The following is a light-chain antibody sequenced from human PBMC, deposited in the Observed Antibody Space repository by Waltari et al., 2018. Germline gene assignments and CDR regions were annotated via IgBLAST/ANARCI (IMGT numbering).Light chain of an antibody. Sequence: DIVMTQSPDSLAVSLGERATINCKSSQSVLSSSNNKNYLAWFQQKPGQPPKLLIYWASTRESGVPDRFSGSGSETDFTLTISSLQAEDVAVYFCQQYYTPPWTFGQGTKVEIK. CDR3: QQYYTPPWT. CDR2: WAS. V-gene: IGKV4-1*01. CDR1: QSVLSSSNNKNY. J-gene: IGKJ1*01.